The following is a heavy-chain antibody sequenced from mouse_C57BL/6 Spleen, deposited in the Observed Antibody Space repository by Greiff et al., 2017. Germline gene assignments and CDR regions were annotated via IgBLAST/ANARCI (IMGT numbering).Heavy chain of an antibody. D-gene: IGHD1-2*01. Sequence: QLQQSGPELVKPGASVKIPCKASGYTFTDYNMDWVKQSHGKSLEWIGDINPNNGGTIYNQKFKGKATLTVDKSSSTAYMELRSLTSEDTAVYYCARSRFTTAGYFDVWGTGTTVTVSS. CDR1: GYTFTDYN. CDR2: INPNNGGT. V-gene: IGHV1-18*01. J-gene: IGHJ1*03. CDR3: ARSRFTTAGYFDV.